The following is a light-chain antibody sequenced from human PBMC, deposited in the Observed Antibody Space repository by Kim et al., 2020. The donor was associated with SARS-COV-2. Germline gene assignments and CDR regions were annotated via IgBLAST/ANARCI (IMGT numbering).Light chain of an antibody. CDR3: QQYSNWPRT. V-gene: IGKV3-15*01. Sequence: EIVMTQSPVTLSMSPGERATLSCRASQSVSSNLAWYQQKPGQAPRLLIYGASTRATGIPARFSGSGSGTEFTLTITSLQSEDFAVYYCQQYSNWPRTFGQGTKVDIK. CDR2: GAS. J-gene: IGKJ1*01. CDR1: QSVSSN.